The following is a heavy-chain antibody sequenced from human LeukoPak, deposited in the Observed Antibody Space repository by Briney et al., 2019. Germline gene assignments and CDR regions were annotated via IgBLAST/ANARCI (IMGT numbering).Heavy chain of an antibody. Sequence: ASETLSLTCTVSGGSISSYYWSWIRQPAGKGLEWIGRIYTSGSTNYNPSLKSRVTMSVDTSKNQFSLKLSSVTAADTAVYYCATNYYDSSGYYFIDAFDIWGQGTMVTVSS. CDR3: ATNYYDSSGYYFIDAFDI. V-gene: IGHV4-4*07. D-gene: IGHD3-22*01. J-gene: IGHJ3*02. CDR2: IYTSGST. CDR1: GGSISSYY.